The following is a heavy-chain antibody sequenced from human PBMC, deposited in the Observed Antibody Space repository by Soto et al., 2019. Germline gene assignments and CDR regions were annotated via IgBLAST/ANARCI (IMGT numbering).Heavy chain of an antibody. CDR3: AKDLGDSSGGVHLDY. V-gene: IGHV3-30*18. CDR2: ILYDGSNK. J-gene: IGHJ4*02. D-gene: IGHD6-19*01. Sequence: QVQLVESGGGVVQPGRSLRLSCAASGFTFSSYGMHWVRQAPGKGLEWVAVILYDGSNKYYADSVKGRFTISRDNSKNTLYLQMNSMRAEDTAVYYCAKDLGDSSGGVHLDYWGQGTLVTVSS. CDR1: GFTFSSYG.